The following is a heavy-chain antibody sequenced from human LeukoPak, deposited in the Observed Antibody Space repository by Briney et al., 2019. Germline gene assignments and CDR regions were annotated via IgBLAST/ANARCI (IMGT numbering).Heavy chain of an antibody. J-gene: IGHJ4*02. D-gene: IGHD6-13*01. Sequence: SETLSLTCTVSGGSISSYYWSWIRRPPGKGLEWIGYIYYSGSTNYNPSLKSRVTISVDTSKNQFSLKLSSVTAADTAVYYCARSATGTDPFDYWGQGTLVTVSS. CDR3: ARSATGTDPFDY. CDR2: IYYSGST. CDR1: GGSISSYY. V-gene: IGHV4-59*08.